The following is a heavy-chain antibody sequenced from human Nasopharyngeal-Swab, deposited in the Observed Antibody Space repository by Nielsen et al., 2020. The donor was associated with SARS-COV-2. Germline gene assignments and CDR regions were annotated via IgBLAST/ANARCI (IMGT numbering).Heavy chain of an antibody. CDR1: GFTFSNAW. CDR2: IKSKTDGGTT. D-gene: IGHD6-6*01. J-gene: IGHJ4*02. Sequence: GESLKISCAASGFTFSNAWMSWVRQAPGKGLEWVGCIKSKTDGGTTDYAAPVKGRFTISRDDSKNTLYLQMNSLKTEDTAVYYCTTVGWQLVFLDYWGQGTLVTVSS. V-gene: IGHV3-15*01. CDR3: TTVGWQLVFLDY.